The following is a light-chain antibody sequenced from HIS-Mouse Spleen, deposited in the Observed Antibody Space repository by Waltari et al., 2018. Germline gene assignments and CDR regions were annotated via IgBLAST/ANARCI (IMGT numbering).Light chain of an antibody. Sequence: QSVLTQPPSASGTPGQRVTISCSGSSSNIGSNYVYWYQQLPGTAPKLLIYRNNPRASGVHDRFSGSKSGTSASLASSGLRSEDEADYYCAAWDDSLSGPVFGGGTKLTVL. CDR3: AAWDDSLSGPV. CDR2: RNN. V-gene: IGLV1-47*01. J-gene: IGLJ2*01. CDR1: SSNIGSNY.